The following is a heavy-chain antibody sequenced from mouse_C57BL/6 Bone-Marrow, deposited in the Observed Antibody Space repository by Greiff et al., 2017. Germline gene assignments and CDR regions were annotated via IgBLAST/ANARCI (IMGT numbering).Heavy chain of an antibody. Sequence: EVQRVESGGGLVKPGGSLKLSCAASGFTFSDYGMHWVRQAPEKGLEWVAYISSGSSTLYYADTVKGRFNISRDNAKNTLFLQMTSLRSEDTAMYYGARPGRYYDYGYYAMDYWGQGTSVTVSS. J-gene: IGHJ4*01. V-gene: IGHV5-17*01. CDR3: ARPGRYYDYGYYAMDY. CDR1: GFTFSDYG. CDR2: ISSGSSTL. D-gene: IGHD2-4*01.